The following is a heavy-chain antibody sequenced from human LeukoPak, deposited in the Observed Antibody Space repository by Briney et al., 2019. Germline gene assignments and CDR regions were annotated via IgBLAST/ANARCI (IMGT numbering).Heavy chain of an antibody. CDR2: IRYDGSNK. J-gene: IGHJ4*02. CDR3: AKAANNYYDSSGYLYYFDY. Sequence: GGSLRLSCAASGFTFSSYGMHWVRQAPGKGLEWVAFIRYDGSNKYYADSVKGRFTISRDNSKNTLYLQMNSLRAEDTAVYYCAKAANNYYDSSGYLYYFDYWGQGTLVTVSS. D-gene: IGHD3-22*01. V-gene: IGHV3-30*02. CDR1: GFTFSSYG.